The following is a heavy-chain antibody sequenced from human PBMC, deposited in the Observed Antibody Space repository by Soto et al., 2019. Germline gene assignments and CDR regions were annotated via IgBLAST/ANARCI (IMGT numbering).Heavy chain of an antibody. V-gene: IGHV3-30-3*01. CDR3: ARTAYYDFWSGYYI. Sequence: LRLSCAASGFTFSSYAMHWVRQAPGKGLEWVAVISYDGSNKYYADSVKGRFTISRDNSKNTLYLQMNSLRAEDTAVYYCARTAYYDFWSGYYIWGQGTLVTVSS. D-gene: IGHD3-3*01. J-gene: IGHJ4*02. CDR1: GFTFSSYA. CDR2: ISYDGSNK.